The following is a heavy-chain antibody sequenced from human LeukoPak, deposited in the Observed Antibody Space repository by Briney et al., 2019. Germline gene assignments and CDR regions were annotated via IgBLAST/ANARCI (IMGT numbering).Heavy chain of an antibody. CDR3: AIHSFPGTFTPNNWFDP. D-gene: IGHD2-15*01. CDR1: GGSISNRAYY. CDR2: VFYSGSK. Sequence: PSETLSLTCTVSGGSISNRAYYWAWIRQPPGKGLEWIGSVFYSGSKYSNPSLESRLTISVDTSKNHFSLRLTSVTAADTAMYYCAIHSFPGTFTPNNWFDPWGQGTLVTVSS. J-gene: IGHJ5*02. V-gene: IGHV4-39*01.